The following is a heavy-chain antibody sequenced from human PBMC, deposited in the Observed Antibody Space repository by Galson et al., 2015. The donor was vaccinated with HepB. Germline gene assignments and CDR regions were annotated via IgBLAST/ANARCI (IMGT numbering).Heavy chain of an antibody. D-gene: IGHD4/OR15-4a*01. V-gene: IGHV1-8*01. CDR3: ARAREARGANNAYRWFDP. J-gene: IGHJ5*02. CDR1: GNTFTSYD. CDR2: MNPNSGNT. Sequence: SVKVSCKASGNTFTSYDINWVRQATGQGLEWMGWMNPNSGNTGYAQKFQGRVTMTRDTSISTAYMELSSLRSEDTAVYYCARAREARGANNAYRWFDPWGQGTLVTVSS.